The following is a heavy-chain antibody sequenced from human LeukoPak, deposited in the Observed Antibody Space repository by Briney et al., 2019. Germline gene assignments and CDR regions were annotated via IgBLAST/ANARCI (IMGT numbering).Heavy chain of an antibody. CDR1: GFTFSDYA. V-gene: IGHV3-30*04. J-gene: IGHJ4*02. Sequence: GGSLRLSCAASGFTFSDYAIHWVRQAPGKGLEWVAVISSDGKNQFYADSVMGRFTISRDNSKNTLFLQMNSLRVEDTAVYYCATSLGISGWHFENWGQGTRVTVSS. D-gene: IGHD6-19*01. CDR2: ISSDGKNQ. CDR3: ATSLGISGWHFEN.